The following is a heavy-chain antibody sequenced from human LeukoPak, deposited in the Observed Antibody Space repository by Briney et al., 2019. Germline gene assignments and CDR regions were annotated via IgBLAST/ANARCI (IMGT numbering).Heavy chain of an antibody. V-gene: IGHV3-23*01. Sequence: QSGGSLRLSCAASGFTFNSYPMSWVRQAPWERLQWVSGISDSGGNTYYADSVRGRFTISRDNSKNTLYLQMNSLRAEDTAVYYCARHRSSWLIDYWGQGTLVTVSS. CDR1: GFTFNSYP. CDR3: ARHRSSWLIDY. J-gene: IGHJ4*02. CDR2: ISDSGGNT. D-gene: IGHD6-6*01.